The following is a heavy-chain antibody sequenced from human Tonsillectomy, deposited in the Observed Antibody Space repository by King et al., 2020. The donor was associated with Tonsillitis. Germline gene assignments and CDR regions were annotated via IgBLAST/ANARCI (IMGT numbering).Heavy chain of an antibody. Sequence: VQLVESGGGLVQPGGSLRLSCAASGFTFSSYAMSWVRQAPGKGLEWVSAISGSGGSTYYADSVKGRFTISRDNSKNTLYLRLNSLRAEDTAVYYCAKLFMGYLWFQGYFDLWGRGTLVTVSS. J-gene: IGHJ2*01. CDR2: ISGSGGST. CDR3: AKLFMGYLWFQGYFDL. CDR1: GFTFSSYA. D-gene: IGHD3-10*01. V-gene: IGHV3-23*04.